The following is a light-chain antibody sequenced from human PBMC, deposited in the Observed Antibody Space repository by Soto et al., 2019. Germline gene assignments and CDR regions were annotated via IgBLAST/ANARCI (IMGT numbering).Light chain of an antibody. CDR2: DAS. CDR3: QQRSNWPPLWT. CDR1: QSVSSY. Sequence: EIVLTQSPSTLSLSPGERSTLSCISIQSVSSYLAWYQQKPGQAPRLLIYDASNRATGIPARFSGSGSGTDFTLTISSLEPEDFAVYYCQQRSNWPPLWTFGQGTKVDIK. V-gene: IGKV3-11*01. J-gene: IGKJ1*01.